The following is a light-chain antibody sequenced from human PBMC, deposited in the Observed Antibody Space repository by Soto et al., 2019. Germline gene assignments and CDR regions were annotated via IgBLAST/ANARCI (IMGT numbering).Light chain of an antibody. J-gene: IGLJ1*01. CDR3: SSYAGSNEGV. Sequence: LTQPPSASGSPGQSVTISCTGTSSDVGGYNYVSWYQQYPGKAPKLMIYEVSKRPSGVPDRFSGSKSGNTASLTVSGLQAEDEADYYCSSYAGSNEGVFGTGTKVTVL. CDR2: EVS. V-gene: IGLV2-8*01. CDR1: SSDVGGYNY.